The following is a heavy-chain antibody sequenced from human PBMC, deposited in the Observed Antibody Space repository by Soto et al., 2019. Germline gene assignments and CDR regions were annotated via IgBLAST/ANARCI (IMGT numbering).Heavy chain of an antibody. CDR1: GYSFASYW. CDR3: ARQFAQIAVAGQYGMDV. J-gene: IGHJ6*02. CDR2: IYPGDSDT. Sequence: XESLKISCKGSGYSFASYWIGWVRQMPGKGLEWMGIIYPGDSDTRYSPSFQGQVTISADKSISTAYLQWSSLKASDTAMYYCARQFAQIAVAGQYGMDVWGQGTTVTVSS. D-gene: IGHD6-19*01. V-gene: IGHV5-51*01.